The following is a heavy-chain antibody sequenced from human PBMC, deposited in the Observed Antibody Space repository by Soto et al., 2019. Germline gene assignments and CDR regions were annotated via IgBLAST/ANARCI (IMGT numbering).Heavy chain of an antibody. V-gene: IGHV1-18*01. CDR2: ISAYNGNT. CDR1: GYTFTSYG. CDR3: ARDGPMDRAFDI. D-gene: IGHD3-10*01. Sequence: ASLKVYCNTSGYTFTSYGISCVRQAHGQGLEWMGWISAYNGNTNYAQKLQGRVTMTTDTSTSTAYMELRSLRSDDTAVYYCARDGPMDRAFDIWGQGTMVTVSS. J-gene: IGHJ3*02.